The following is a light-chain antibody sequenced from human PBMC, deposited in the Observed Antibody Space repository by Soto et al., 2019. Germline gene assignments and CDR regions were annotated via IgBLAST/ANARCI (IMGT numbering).Light chain of an antibody. CDR3: QQYHTSSIT. V-gene: IGKV1-5*01. CDR1: QTISNG. J-gene: IGKJ5*01. CDR2: DAS. Sequence: DIQMTQSPSTLSASEGDSVTITCRASQTISNGLAWYQQKPGKAPTLLIYDASTLERGVPSRFSGTGSGTEFTLSIDSLQPDDFATYYCQQYHTSSITFGQGTRMEIK.